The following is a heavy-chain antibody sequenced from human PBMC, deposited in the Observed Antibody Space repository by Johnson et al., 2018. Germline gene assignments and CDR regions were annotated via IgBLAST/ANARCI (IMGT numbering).Heavy chain of an antibody. D-gene: IGHD3-9*01. Sequence: QVQLVESGGGVVQPGRSLRLSCAASGFTFSTYGMHWVRQAPGKGLEWVAVISYDGSNKYHADSVKGRFTISRDNSKNTLYMKMNRLGVEDTAVYYCAEVAVVYFDWLHAAFDIWGQGTMVTVSS. CDR2: ISYDGSNK. CDR3: AEVAVVYFDWLHAAFDI. CDR1: GFTFSTYG. V-gene: IGHV3-30*18. J-gene: IGHJ3*02.